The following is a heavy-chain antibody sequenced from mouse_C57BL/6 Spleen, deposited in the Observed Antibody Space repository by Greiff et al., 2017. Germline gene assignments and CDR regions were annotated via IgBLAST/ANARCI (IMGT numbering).Heavy chain of an antibody. CDR2: IDPETGGT. CDR3: TRWGFITTVPPL. Sequence: VQVVESGAELVRPGASVTLSCKASGYTFTDYEMHWVKQTPVHGLEWIGAIDPETGGTAYNQKFKGKAILTADKSSSTAYMERRSLTSEDSAVYYCTRWGFITTVPPLWGQGTTLTVSS. J-gene: IGHJ2*01. CDR1: GYTFTDYE. D-gene: IGHD1-1*01. V-gene: IGHV1-15*01.